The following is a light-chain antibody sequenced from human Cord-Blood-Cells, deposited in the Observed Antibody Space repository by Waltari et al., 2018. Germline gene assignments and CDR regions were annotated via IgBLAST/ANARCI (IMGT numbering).Light chain of an antibody. CDR2: LGS. CDR3: MQALQPLFT. V-gene: IGKV2-28*01. J-gene: IGKJ3*01. Sequence: DIVMTQSPLSLPVTPGEPASISCRSSQSLLHSNGYNYLDWYPQKPGQSPQLLIYLGSNRASGVPDRFSGSGSGTDFTLKISRVEAEDVGVYYCMQALQPLFTFGPGTKVDIK. CDR1: QSLLHSNGYNY.